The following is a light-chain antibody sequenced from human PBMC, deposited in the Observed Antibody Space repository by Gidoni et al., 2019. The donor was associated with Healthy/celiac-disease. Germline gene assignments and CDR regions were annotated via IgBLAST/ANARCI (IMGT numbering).Light chain of an antibody. CDR2: EVS. CDR1: SSDVGGYNY. CDR3: SSYTSSSTLV. J-gene: IGLJ2*01. V-gene: IGLV2-14*01. Sequence: QSALTQTASVSGSPGQSITTPCTGTSSDVGGYNYVSWYQQHPGKAPKLMTYEVSNRPSGVSNRFSGSKSGNTASLTISGLQAEDEADYYCSSYTSSSTLVFGGGTKLTVL.